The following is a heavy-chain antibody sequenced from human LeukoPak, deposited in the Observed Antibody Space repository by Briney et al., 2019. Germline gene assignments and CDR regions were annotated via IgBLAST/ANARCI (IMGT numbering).Heavy chain of an antibody. CDR2: IYYSGST. D-gene: IGHD7-27*01. CDR3: ATPNFWGRDY. J-gene: IGHJ4*02. CDR1: GGSISSSSYY. Sequence: SETLSLTCTVSGGSISSSSYYCGWIRQPPGKGLEWIGSIYYSGSTYYNPSLKSRVTISVDTSKNQFSLKLSSVTAADTAVYYCATPNFWGRDYWGQGTLVTVSS. V-gene: IGHV4-39*01.